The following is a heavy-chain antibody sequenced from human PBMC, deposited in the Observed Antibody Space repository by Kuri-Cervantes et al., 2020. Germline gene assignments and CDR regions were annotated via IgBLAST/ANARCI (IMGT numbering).Heavy chain of an antibody. Sequence: GGSLRLSCAASGFTFDDYAMHWVRQAPGKGLEWVSGISWNSGSIGYADSVKGRFTISRDNAKNSLYLQMNSLRAEDTALYYCAKGSSGWSFDAFDIWGQGTMVTVSS. CDR2: ISWNSGSI. J-gene: IGHJ3*02. CDR3: AKGSSGWSFDAFDI. D-gene: IGHD6-19*01. V-gene: IGHV3-9*01. CDR1: GFTFDDYA.